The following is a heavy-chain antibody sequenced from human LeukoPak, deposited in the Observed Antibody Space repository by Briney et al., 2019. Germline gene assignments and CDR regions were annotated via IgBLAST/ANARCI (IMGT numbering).Heavy chain of an antibody. CDR3: ARGDILMRYYFDY. D-gene: IGHD3-9*01. CDR2: ISGSGGST. J-gene: IGHJ4*02. CDR1: GFTFSSYA. V-gene: IGHV3-23*01. Sequence: GGSLRLSCAASGFTFSSYAMSWVRQAPGKGLEWVSAISGSGGSTYYADSVKGRFTISRDNSKNTLYLQMNSLSAEDTAVYYCARGDILMRYYFDYWGQGTLVTVSS.